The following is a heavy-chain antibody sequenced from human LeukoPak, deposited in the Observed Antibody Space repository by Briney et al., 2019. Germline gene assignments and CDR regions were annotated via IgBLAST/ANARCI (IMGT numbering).Heavy chain of an antibody. J-gene: IGHJ4*02. CDR1: GYTLTNYA. V-gene: IGHV1-3*01. CDR2: INPGNDNT. CDR3: ARDYYGSGTYSHPGDY. Sequence: ASMKVSCKASGYTLTNYALHWVRQAPGQRLEWMGWINPGNDNTKYSQKFQGRVTITRDTSASTAYMELSSLRAEDTAVYYCARDYYGSGTYSHPGDYWSQGTLVTVSS. D-gene: IGHD3-10*01.